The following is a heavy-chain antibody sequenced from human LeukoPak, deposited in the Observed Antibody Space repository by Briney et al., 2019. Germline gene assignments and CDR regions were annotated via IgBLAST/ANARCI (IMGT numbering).Heavy chain of an antibody. D-gene: IGHD5-12*01. J-gene: IGHJ5*02. CDR3: AKDMQTWPRFPDR. V-gene: IGHV3-23*01. CDR1: GFTFSSYA. Sequence: PGGSLRLSCAASGFTFSSYAMSWVRQAPGKGLEWVSGINDNGSTRFYAASVKGRFTSSRDNPKNTLYLQMNGLRVEDTAVYYCAKDMQTWPRFPDRWGQGTLVTVSS. CDR2: INDNGSTR.